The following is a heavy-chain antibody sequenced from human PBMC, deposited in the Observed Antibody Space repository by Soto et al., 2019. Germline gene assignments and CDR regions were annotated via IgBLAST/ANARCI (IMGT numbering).Heavy chain of an antibody. Sequence: PGGSLRLSCAASGFTFSSYWMHWVRQAPGKGLVWVSRINSDGSSTSYADSVKGRFTIPRDNAKNTLYLQMNSLRAEDTAVYYCARGATQVIFGVVITTGGMDVWGQGTTVTVSS. CDR3: ARGATQVIFGVVITTGGMDV. V-gene: IGHV3-74*01. J-gene: IGHJ6*02. D-gene: IGHD3-3*01. CDR2: INSDGSST. CDR1: GFTFSSYW.